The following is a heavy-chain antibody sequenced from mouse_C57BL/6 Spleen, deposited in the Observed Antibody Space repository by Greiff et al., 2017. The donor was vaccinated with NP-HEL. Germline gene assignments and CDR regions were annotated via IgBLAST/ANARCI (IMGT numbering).Heavy chain of an antibody. V-gene: IGHV5-12*01. J-gene: IGHJ2*01. CDR1: GFTFSDYY. Sequence: EVKLMESGGGLVQPGGSLKLSCAASGFTFSDYYMYWVRQTPEKRLEWVAYISNGGGSTYYPDTVKGRFTISRDNAKNTLYLQMSRLKSEDTAMYYCARRNHYIDYWGQGTTLTVSS. D-gene: IGHD2-12*01. CDR2: ISNGGGST. CDR3: ARRNHYIDY.